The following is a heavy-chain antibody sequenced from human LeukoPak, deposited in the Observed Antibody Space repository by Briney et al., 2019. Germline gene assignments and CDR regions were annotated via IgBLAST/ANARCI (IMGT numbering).Heavy chain of an antibody. Sequence: SETLSLTCTVSGGSISNYYWSWIRQPPGKGLEWIGYIYYSGSTNYNPSLKSRVTISVDTSKNQFSLKLSSVTAADTAVYYCARCASSSWYRDAFDIWGQGTMVTVSS. CDR2: IYYSGST. D-gene: IGHD6-13*01. CDR1: GGSISNYY. V-gene: IGHV4-59*01. J-gene: IGHJ3*02. CDR3: ARCASSSWYRDAFDI.